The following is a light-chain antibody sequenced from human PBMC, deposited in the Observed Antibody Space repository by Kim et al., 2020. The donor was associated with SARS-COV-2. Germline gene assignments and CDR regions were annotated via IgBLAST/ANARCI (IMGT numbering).Light chain of an antibody. CDR3: LQRSMWPHT. V-gene: IGKV3-11*01. Sequence: LSPGEGATLSCRASQSVRTQLAWYQQKPGQSPRLLIYDASTRASGVPARFSGSGSWTDFTLTLSSLEPEDFAVYYCLQRSMWPHTFGPGTKVDIK. CDR2: DAS. CDR1: QSVRTQ. J-gene: IGKJ3*01.